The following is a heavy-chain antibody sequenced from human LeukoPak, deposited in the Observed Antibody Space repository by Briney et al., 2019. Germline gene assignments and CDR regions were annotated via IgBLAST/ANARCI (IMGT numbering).Heavy chain of an antibody. CDR1: GFTFSSYG. CDR2: IWYDGSNK. CDR3: ARWGPKYYYDSSGYYSFDY. J-gene: IGHJ4*02. D-gene: IGHD3-22*01. Sequence: PGGSLRLSCAASGFTFSSYGLHWVRQAPGKGPEWVAVIWYDGSNKYYADSVKGRFTISRDNSKNTLYLQMNSLRAEDTAVYYCARWGPKYYYDSSGYYSFDYWGQGTLVTVSS. V-gene: IGHV3-33*01.